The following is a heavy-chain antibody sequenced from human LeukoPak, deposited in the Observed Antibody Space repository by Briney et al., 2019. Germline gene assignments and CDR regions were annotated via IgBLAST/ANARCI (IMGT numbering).Heavy chain of an antibody. CDR1: RFTFSNYW. CDR3: ARGYTILRGGHFDY. Sequence: GGSLRLSCVASRFTFSNYWMSWVRQAPGKGLEWVANINQDGSKKPYADSMKGRFTISRDNSRNTLYLQMNSLRAEDTAVYYCARGYTILRGGHFDYWGQGTLVTVSS. V-gene: IGHV3-7*01. D-gene: IGHD2-2*02. J-gene: IGHJ4*02. CDR2: INQDGSKK.